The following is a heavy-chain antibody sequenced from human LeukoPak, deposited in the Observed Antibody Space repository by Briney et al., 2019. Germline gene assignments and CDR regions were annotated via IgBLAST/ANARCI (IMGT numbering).Heavy chain of an antibody. Sequence: PGGSLRLSCAASGFTFNSYWMSWVRQAPGTGLEWVANINQDGSEKHYIDSVKGRFTISRDNAKTSLYLEMNSLRAEDTAVYYCARYCGGDCYGLDVWGQGTAVTVSS. CDR3: ARYCGGDCYGLDV. CDR1: GFTFNSYW. V-gene: IGHV3-7*01. D-gene: IGHD2-21*01. CDR2: INQDGSEK. J-gene: IGHJ6*02.